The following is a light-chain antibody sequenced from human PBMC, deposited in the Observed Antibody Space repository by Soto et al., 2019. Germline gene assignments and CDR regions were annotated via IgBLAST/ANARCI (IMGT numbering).Light chain of an antibody. CDR2: STS. CDR1: TGAVTSGYY. Sequence: QTVVTQEPSLTVSPGGTVTLTCASSTGAVTSGYYPNWFQQKPGQAPRELIYSTSHKHSWTPARFSGSLLGGKAALTLSGVQHEDEAEYYCLLYDGGAVVFGGGTKLTVL. J-gene: IGLJ2*01. CDR3: LLYDGGAVV. V-gene: IGLV7-43*01.